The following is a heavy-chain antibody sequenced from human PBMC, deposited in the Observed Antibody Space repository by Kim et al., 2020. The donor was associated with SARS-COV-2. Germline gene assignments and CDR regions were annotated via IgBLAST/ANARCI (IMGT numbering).Heavy chain of an antibody. V-gene: IGHV1-18*04. Sequence: ASVKVSCKASGYTFTSYGISWVRQAPGQGLEWMGWISAYNGNTNYAQKLQGRVTMTTDTSTSTAYMELRSLRSDDTAVYYCARDGETVITTVLDAFDIWGQGTMVTVSS. J-gene: IGHJ3*02. D-gene: IGHD3-22*01. CDR2: ISAYNGNT. CDR3: ARDGETVITTVLDAFDI. CDR1: GYTFTSYG.